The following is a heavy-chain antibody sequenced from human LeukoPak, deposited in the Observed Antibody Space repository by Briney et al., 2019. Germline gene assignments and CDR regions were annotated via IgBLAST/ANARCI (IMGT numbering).Heavy chain of an antibody. D-gene: IGHD5-24*01. J-gene: IGHJ4*02. CDR3: IRGATLDY. V-gene: IGHV3-23*01. CDR2: ISGGGGTI. Sequence: GGSLRLSCAASGFTFSSYAMNWVRQAPGKGLEWVSVISGGGGTIYYADSVKGRFTISRDNSKNMLYLQMNSLRAEDTAVYYCIRGATLDYWGQGTLVTVSS. CDR1: GFTFSSYA.